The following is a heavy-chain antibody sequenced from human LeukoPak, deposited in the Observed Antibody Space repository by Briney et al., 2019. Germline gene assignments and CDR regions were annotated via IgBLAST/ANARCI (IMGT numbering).Heavy chain of an antibody. CDR3: ARESVVTPYYFDY. Sequence: PSETLSLTCTVSVGSIRSGCYYWSWIRQHPGKGLEWIGYIYYSGSTYFNPSLKSRVTISVDTSKNQFSLKLSSVTAADTAVYYCARESVVTPYYFDYWGQGTLVTVSS. CDR1: VGSIRSGCYY. J-gene: IGHJ4*02. D-gene: IGHD4-23*01. V-gene: IGHV4-31*03. CDR2: IYYSGST.